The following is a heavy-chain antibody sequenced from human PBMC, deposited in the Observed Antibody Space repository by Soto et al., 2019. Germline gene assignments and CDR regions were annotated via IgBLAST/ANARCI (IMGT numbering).Heavy chain of an antibody. CDR2: IYPGDSDT. Sequence: VESLKISCKGSGYIFTSYWICCFLQRPVKGLEWMGIIYPGDSDTRYSPSFQGQVTISADKSISTAYLQWSSLKASDTAMYYCARHSAEYSSLEGGMDVWGQGTTVTVSS. J-gene: IGHJ6*02. D-gene: IGHD6-6*01. V-gene: IGHV5-51*01. CDR3: ARHSAEYSSLEGGMDV. CDR1: GYIFTSYW.